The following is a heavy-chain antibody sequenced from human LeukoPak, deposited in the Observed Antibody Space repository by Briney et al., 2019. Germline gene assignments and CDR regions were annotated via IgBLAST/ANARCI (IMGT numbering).Heavy chain of an antibody. J-gene: IGHJ4*02. CDR2: ISTSGST. CDR1: GGSISSYY. D-gene: IGHD3-22*01. CDR3: ARVGYYYDSSGYFVIFDY. V-gene: IGHV4-4*07. Sequence: SETLSLTCTVSGGSISSYYWTWIRQPAGKGLEWIGRISTSGSTSYNPSLKSRVTMSVDTSNNQFSLKLSSVTAADTAVYYCARVGYYYDSSGYFVIFDYWGQGTLVTVSS.